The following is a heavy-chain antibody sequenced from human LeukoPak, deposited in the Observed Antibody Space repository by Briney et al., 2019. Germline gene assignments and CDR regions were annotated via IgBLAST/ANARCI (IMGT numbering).Heavy chain of an antibody. V-gene: IGHV3-43*01. D-gene: IGHD2-2*01. Sequence: GGSLRLSCAASGFTFDDYTMHWVRRAPGKGLEWVSLISWDGGSTYYADSVKGRFTISRDNSKNSLYLQMNSLRTEDTALYYCAKDIERYCSSTSCYAPDYWGQGTLVTVSS. J-gene: IGHJ4*02. CDR2: ISWDGGST. CDR3: AKDIERYCSSTSCYAPDY. CDR1: GFTFDDYT.